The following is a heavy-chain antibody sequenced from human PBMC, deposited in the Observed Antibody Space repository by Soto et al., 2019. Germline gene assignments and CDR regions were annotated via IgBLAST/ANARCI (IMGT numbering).Heavy chain of an antibody. CDR2: ISGGGDAT. D-gene: IGHD2-15*01. V-gene: IGHV3-23*01. J-gene: IGHJ2*01. CDR1: GFTFSGYA. CDR3: ERKVSWSTGRPDLWYCDL. Sequence: EVQLLDSGGGLVQPGGSLRLSCAASGFTFSGYALTWVRQAPGKGLEWVSAISGGGDATFYADSVKGRFTISRDNSKNTLYLQMNTLRAEDTAVYYCERKVSWSTGRPDLWYCDLWGRGTLVTVSS.